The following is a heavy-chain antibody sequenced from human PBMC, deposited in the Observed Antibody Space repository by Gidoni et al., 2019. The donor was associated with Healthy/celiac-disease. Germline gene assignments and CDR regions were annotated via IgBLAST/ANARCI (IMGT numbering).Heavy chain of an antibody. D-gene: IGHD6-13*01. CDR2: IRSKAYGETT. CDR1: GLTFGDYD. V-gene: IGHV3-49*04. J-gene: IGHJ6*02. CDR3: TRARIAAAGIIYYGMDV. Sequence: EVQLVDACVGLVQPARSCRLSCPDSGLTFGDYDMSWVRQDPGKGLEWVGFIRSKAYGETTEYAASVKGRFTISRDDSKSIAYLQRNSLKTEDTAVYYCTRARIAAAGIIYYGMDVWGQGTTVTVSS.